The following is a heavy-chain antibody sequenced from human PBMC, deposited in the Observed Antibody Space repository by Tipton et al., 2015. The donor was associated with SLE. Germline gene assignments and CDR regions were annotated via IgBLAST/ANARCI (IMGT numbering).Heavy chain of an antibody. V-gene: IGHV3-30*04. J-gene: IGHJ3*02. CDR1: GFTFSTYA. CDR3: ATQLGMYSFQI. CDR2: ISYDGSNK. D-gene: IGHD7-27*01. Sequence: SLRLSCAASGFTFSTYAMHWVRQAPGKGLEWVAVISYDGSNKYYADSVKGRFTISRDNSKNTLYLQMNSLRADDTAVYYCATQLGMYSFQIWGQGTLVTFSS.